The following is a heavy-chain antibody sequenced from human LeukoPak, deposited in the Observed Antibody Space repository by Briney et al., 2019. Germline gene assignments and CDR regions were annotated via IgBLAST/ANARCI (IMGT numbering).Heavy chain of an antibody. Sequence: GGSLRPSCATSGFTFSAYYMSWIRQAPGKGLEWFSDISSTSIDTNYADSVKGRFTITRDNAKNSLYLQMNSLRAEDTAVYYCAREDGYSSSWYSDYWGQGTLVTVSS. V-gene: IGHV3-11*05. CDR1: GFTFSAYY. D-gene: IGHD6-13*01. CDR2: ISSTSIDT. CDR3: AREDGYSSSWYSDY. J-gene: IGHJ4*02.